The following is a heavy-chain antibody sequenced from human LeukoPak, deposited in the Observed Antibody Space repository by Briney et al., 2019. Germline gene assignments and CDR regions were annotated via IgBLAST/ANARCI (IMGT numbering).Heavy chain of an antibody. CDR2: IVVGSGNT. Sequence: GTSVKVSCKASGFTFTSSAVQWVRQARGQRLEWIGWIVVGSGNTNYAQKFQERVTITRDMSTSTAYMELSSLRSEDTAVYYCARGGGPILGYCSSTSCYMDYWGQGTLVTVSS. D-gene: IGHD2-2*02. CDR1: GFTFTSSA. J-gene: IGHJ4*02. CDR3: ARGGGPILGYCSSTSCYMDY. V-gene: IGHV1-58*01.